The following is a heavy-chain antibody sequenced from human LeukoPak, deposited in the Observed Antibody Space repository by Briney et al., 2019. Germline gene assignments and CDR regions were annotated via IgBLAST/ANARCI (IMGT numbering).Heavy chain of an antibody. CDR3: ARDPRYYYYMDV. CDR2: IGSSDSTT. J-gene: IGHJ6*03. V-gene: IGHV3-48*03. Sequence: GGSLRLSCVASGFTFSSYEMNWVRQAPGKGLEWLSYIGSSDSTTHYADSVKGRFTISRDNAKNSLYLQMNSLRAEDTAVYYCARDPRYYYYMDVWGKGTTVTISS. CDR1: GFTFSSYE.